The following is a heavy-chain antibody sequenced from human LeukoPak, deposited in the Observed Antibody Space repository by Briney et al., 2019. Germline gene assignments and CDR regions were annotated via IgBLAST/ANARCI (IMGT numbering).Heavy chain of an antibody. D-gene: IGHD2-15*01. CDR3: AKELVVALDY. CDR1: GFTFSSYA. Sequence: PGGSLRLSCAASGFTFSSYAMGWVRQAPGKGLEWVSSITGSSGDNTYYADSVKGRFTISRDNSKNTLYLQMNSLRAEDTAVYYCAKELVVALDYWGQGTLVTVSS. CDR2: ITGSSGDNT. J-gene: IGHJ4*02. V-gene: IGHV3-23*01.